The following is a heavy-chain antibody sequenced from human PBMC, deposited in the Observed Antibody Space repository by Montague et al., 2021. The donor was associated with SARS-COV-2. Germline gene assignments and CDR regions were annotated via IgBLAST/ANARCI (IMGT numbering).Heavy chain of an antibody. D-gene: IGHD3-9*01. V-gene: IGHV2-5*02. J-gene: IGHJ2*01. CDR1: GSSLSTSGVG. Sequence: PALVKPTQTLTLTCTFSGSSLSTSGVGVGWIRQPPGKALEWLALIYWDDDKRYSPSLKSSLTITKDTSKNQVVLTMTNMDPVDTATYYCAHKTGLRYFDWVSQTNPSGGYFDLWGRGTLVTVSA. CDR2: IYWDDDK. CDR3: AHKTGLRYFDWVSQTNPSGGYFDL.